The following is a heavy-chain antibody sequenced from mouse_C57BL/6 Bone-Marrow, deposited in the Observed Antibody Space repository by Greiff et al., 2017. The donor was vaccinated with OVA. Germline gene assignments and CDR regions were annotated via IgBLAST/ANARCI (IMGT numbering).Heavy chain of an antibody. CDR2: IYPGSGST. J-gene: IGHJ2*01. CDR3: ARKGPFYYGSSYDY. Sequence: QVQLQQPGAELVKPGASVKMSCKASGYTFTSYWITWVKQRPGQGLEWIGDIYPGSGSTNYNEKFKSKATLTVDTSSSTAYMQLSSLTSEDSAVYYCARKGPFYYGSSYDYWGQGTTLTVSS. D-gene: IGHD1-1*01. V-gene: IGHV1-55*01. CDR1: GYTFTSYW.